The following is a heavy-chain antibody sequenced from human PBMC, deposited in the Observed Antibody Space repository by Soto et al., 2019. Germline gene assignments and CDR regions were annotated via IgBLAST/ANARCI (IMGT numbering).Heavy chain of an antibody. Sequence: QVQLVQSGAEVKKPGASVKVSCKASGYTFTSYGISWVRQAPGQGLEWMGWISAYSGNTNYAQKLHGRVTMTTDTSTITAYMELRRLRSDDTAVYYCVVAAQPYYFDYWGQGTLVTVSS. V-gene: IGHV1-18*01. J-gene: IGHJ4*02. CDR3: VVAAQPYYFDY. CDR2: ISAYSGNT. D-gene: IGHD2-15*01. CDR1: GYTFTSYG.